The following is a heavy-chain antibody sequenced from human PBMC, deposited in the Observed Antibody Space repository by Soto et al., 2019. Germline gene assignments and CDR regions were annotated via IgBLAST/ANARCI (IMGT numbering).Heavy chain of an antibody. CDR1: GGSFSGYY. CDR3: ARGGMATTYPFDY. V-gene: IGHV4-34*01. J-gene: IGHJ4*02. Sequence: SETLSLTCAVYGGSFSGYYWSWIRQPPGKGLEWIGEINHSGSTNYNPSLKRRVTISVDTSKNQFSLKLSSVTAADTAVYYCARGGMATTYPFDYWGQGTLVTVSS. CDR2: INHSGST. D-gene: IGHD5-12*01.